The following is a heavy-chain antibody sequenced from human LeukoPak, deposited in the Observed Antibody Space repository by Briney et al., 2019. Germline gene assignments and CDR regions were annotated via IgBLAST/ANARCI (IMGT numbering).Heavy chain of an antibody. D-gene: IGHD1-26*01. CDR2: ISGSGGST. CDR1: GFTFSSYA. CDR3: AKDRGAYYYYMDV. J-gene: IGHJ6*03. V-gene: IGHV3-23*01. Sequence: GGSLRLSCAASGFTFSSYAMSWVRQAPGKGLEWVSAISGSGGSTYYADSVKGRFTISRDNSKSTLYLQMNSLRAEDTAVYYCAKDRGAYYYYMDVWGKGTTVTVSS.